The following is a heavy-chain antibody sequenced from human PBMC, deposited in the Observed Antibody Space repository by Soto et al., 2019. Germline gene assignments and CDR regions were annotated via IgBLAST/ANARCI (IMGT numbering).Heavy chain of an antibody. CDR1: GGRLSGYY. CDR3: ARDKTNSSPSPNWFDP. J-gene: IGHJ5*02. V-gene: IGHV4-34*01. D-gene: IGHD6-6*01. CDR2: INHSGST. Sequence: XPSLWRTWALYGGRLSGYYWSWIDQPPGKGLEWIGEINHSGSTNYNPSLKSRVTISVDTSKNQFSLKLSSVTAADTAVYYRARDKTNSSPSPNWFDPWGQGTLVTVSS.